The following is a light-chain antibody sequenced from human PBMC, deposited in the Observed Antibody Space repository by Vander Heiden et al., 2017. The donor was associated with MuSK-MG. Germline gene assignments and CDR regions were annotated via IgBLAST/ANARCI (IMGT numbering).Light chain of an antibody. CDR2: GAS. CDR1: QSVSSSY. J-gene: IGKJ5*01. V-gene: IGKV3-20*01. Sequence: EIVLTLSPGTPSLSPGARATLSCRASQSVSSSYLSWYQQKPGQAPRLLIYGASSRATGIPDRFSGSGSGTDFTLTISRLEPEDFAVYYCQQYGSPAFGQGTRLEIK. CDR3: QQYGSPA.